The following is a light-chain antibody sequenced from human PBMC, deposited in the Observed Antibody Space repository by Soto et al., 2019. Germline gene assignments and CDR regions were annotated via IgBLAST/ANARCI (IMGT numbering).Light chain of an antibody. CDR2: EVS. CDR1: SSDVGGYLY. Sequence: QSALTQPPSASGSPGQSVTISCTGTSSDVGGYLYVSWYQHHPGKAPKLMIYEVSKRPSGVPDRFSGSKSGHTASLTVSGLQPEDEADYYCSSYAGSNGVLFGGGTQLTVL. CDR3: SSYAGSNGVL. J-gene: IGLJ2*01. V-gene: IGLV2-8*01.